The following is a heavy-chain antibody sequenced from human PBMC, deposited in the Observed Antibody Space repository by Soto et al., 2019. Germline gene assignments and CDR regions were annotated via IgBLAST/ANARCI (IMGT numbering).Heavy chain of an antibody. CDR2: ISYDGSNK. D-gene: IGHD2-15*01. V-gene: IGHV3-30-3*01. CDR1: GFTVSSYA. J-gene: IGHJ4*02. CDR3: ASDREGGWLLISQYFDY. Sequence: QVQLVESGGGVVQPGRSLRLSCAASGFTVSSYAMHWVRQAPGKGLEWVAVISYDGSNKYYADSVKGRFTISRANSKNTLYLQMTSLRAEATAVYYCASDREGGWLLISQYFDYWGQRTLVTVSS.